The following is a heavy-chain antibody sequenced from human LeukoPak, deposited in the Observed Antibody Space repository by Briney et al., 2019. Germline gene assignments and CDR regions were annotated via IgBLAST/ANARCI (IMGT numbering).Heavy chain of an antibody. Sequence: GGSLRLSCAASGFTVSSNYMNWVRQAPGKGLEWVSYISSSSSTILYADSVKGRFTISRDNAENSLYLQMNSLRDEDTAVYYCARDYAYAFDIWGQGTVVTVSS. V-gene: IGHV3-48*02. CDR1: GFTVSSNY. J-gene: IGHJ3*02. CDR2: ISSSSSTI. D-gene: IGHD3-16*01. CDR3: ARDYAYAFDI.